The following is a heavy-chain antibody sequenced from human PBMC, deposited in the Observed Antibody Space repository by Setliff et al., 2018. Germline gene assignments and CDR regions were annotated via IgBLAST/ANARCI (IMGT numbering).Heavy chain of an antibody. J-gene: IGHJ4*02. Sequence: SETLSLTCTVSGGSISSSSYYWGWNSQPPGKGLEWIGSIYYSGSTYYNSSLKSRVTISVDTSKNQFSLKLRSVTAADTTVYYCASTPNGDLYYNFWSGYYLTLDYYGQGTLVTVSS. D-gene: IGHD3-3*01. V-gene: IGHV4-39*07. CDR1: GGSISSSSYY. CDR2: IYYSGST. CDR3: ASTPNGDLYYNFWSGYYLTLDY.